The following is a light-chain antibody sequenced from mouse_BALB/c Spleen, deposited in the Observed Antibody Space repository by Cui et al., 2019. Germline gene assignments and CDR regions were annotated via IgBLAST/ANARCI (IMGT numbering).Light chain of an antibody. J-gene: IGKJ5*01. CDR2: LTA. V-gene: IGKV4-68*01. Sequence: QIVLTQSPALMSASPGEKVTMTCSASSSVSYMYWYQQKPRSSPKPWIYLTANLASGVPARFSGSGSGTSYSLTISSMEAEDAATYYGQQWSSNPLTFSAGTKLELK. CDR1: SSVSY. CDR3: QQWSSNPLT.